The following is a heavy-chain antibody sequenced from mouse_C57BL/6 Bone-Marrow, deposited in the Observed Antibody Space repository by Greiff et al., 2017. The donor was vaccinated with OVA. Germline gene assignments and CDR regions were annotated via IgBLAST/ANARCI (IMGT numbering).Heavy chain of an antibody. CDR3: ARWGTTVVAYYAMDY. J-gene: IGHJ4*01. Sequence: VQLVEPGAELVRPGTSVKVSCKASGYAFTNYLIEWVKQRPGQGLEWIGVINPGSGGTNYNEKFKGKATLTADKSSSTAYMQLSSLTSEDSAVYFCARWGTTVVAYYAMDYWGQGTSVTVSS. V-gene: IGHV1-54*01. CDR2: INPGSGGT. CDR1: GYAFTNYL. D-gene: IGHD1-1*01.